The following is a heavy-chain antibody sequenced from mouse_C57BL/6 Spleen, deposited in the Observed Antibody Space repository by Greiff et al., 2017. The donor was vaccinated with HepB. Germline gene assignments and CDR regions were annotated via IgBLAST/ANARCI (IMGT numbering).Heavy chain of an antibody. D-gene: IGHD1-1*01. V-gene: IGHV1-26*01. CDR1: GYTFTDYY. CDR3: ARLGGSSPYYYAMDY. Sequence: EVQLQQSGPELVKPGASVKISCKASGYTFTDYYMNWVKQSHGKSLEWIGDINPNNGGTSYNQKFKGKATLTVDESSSTAYMELCSLTSEDSAVYYCARLGGSSPYYYAMDYWGQGTSVTVSS. CDR2: INPNNGGT. J-gene: IGHJ4*01.